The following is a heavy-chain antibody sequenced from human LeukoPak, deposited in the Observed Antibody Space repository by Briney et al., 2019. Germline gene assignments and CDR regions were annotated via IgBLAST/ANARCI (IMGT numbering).Heavy chain of an antibody. Sequence: ASVEVSCKASGYTFTSYGISWVRQAPGQGLEWMGWISAYNGNTNYAQKLQGRVTMTTDTSTSTAYMELRSLRSDDTAMYYCASGGGSGWPHYYYYYGMDVWGQGTTVTVSS. CDR3: ASGGGSGWPHYYYYYGMDV. CDR2: ISAYNGNT. J-gene: IGHJ6*02. D-gene: IGHD6-19*01. V-gene: IGHV1-18*01. CDR1: GYTFTSYG.